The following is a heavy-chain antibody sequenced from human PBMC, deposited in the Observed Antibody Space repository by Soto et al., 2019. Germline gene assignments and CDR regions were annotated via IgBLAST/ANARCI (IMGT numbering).Heavy chain of an antibody. CDR3: AREYCSGGSCYYYYYYYMDV. V-gene: IGHV3-21*01. J-gene: IGHJ6*03. CDR2: ISSSSSYI. D-gene: IGHD2-15*01. CDR1: GFTFSSYS. Sequence: GGSLRLSCAASGFTFSSYSMNWVRQAPGKGLEWVSSISSSSSYIYYADSVKGRFTISRDNAKNSLYLQMNSLRAEDTAVYYCAREYCSGGSCYYYYYYYMDVWGKGTTVTVSS.